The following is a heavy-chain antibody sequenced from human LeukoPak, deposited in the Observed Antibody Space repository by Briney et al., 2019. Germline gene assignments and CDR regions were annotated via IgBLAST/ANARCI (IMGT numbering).Heavy chain of an antibody. Sequence: SETLSLTCNVSGGSISNDGYYWSWIRQPPGKGLEWLGYIYYSGSTYYNPSLKSRVTLSVDTSKSQFSLRLSSVTAADTAVYYCARDLTGDQFFDPWGRGTLVTVSS. V-gene: IGHV4-31*03. J-gene: IGHJ5*02. CDR3: ARDLTGDQFFDP. D-gene: IGHD7-27*01. CDR1: GGSISNDGYY. CDR2: IYYSGST.